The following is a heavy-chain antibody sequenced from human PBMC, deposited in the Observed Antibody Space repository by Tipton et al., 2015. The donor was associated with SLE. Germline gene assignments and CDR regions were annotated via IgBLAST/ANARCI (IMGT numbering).Heavy chain of an antibody. V-gene: IGHV3-33*06. CDR2: ISYEGSNK. CDR3: AKSRLSGRRLPDY. D-gene: IGHD1-26*01. J-gene: IGHJ4*02. Sequence: RSLRLSCAASGITFGSYGMHWVRQAPGKGLEWVAAISYEGSNKDYGDSVKGRCIISRDNSKSTLFLQMNSLRAEDAAVYYCAKSRLSGRRLPDYWGQGTLVTVSS. CDR1: GITFGSYG.